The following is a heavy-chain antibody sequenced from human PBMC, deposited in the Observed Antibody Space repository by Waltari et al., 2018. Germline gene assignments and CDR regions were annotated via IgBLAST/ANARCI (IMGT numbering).Heavy chain of an antibody. J-gene: IGHJ4*02. Sequence: EVHLVESGGGLVHPGDSVRLSCAASGVIVSNNYMSWVRQPPGKGLEWVSAIYRGGETYYADSGKGRFTISRDNSKNTLDLKMNNVRAEDTAVYYCTSDHGLSWPLDWGQGTMVTVSS. CDR2: IYRGGET. CDR1: GVIVSNNY. V-gene: IGHV3-53*01. CDR3: TSDHGLSWPLD. D-gene: IGHD6-13*01.